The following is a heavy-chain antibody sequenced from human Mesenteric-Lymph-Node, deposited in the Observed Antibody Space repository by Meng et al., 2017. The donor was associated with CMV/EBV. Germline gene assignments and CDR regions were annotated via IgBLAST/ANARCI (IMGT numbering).Heavy chain of an antibody. CDR3: ARAGMSGAGRDWYFDL. V-gene: IGHV3-21*01. CDR2: ISSSSSYT. J-gene: IGHJ2*01. CDR1: GFTFSSYS. D-gene: IGHD6-13*01. Sequence: GESLKISCAASGFTFSSYSMNWVRQAPGKGLEWVSSISSSSSYTYYADSVKGRFTISRDNAKNSLYLQMNSLRAEDTKVYYCARAGMSGAGRDWYFDLWGRGTLVTVSS.